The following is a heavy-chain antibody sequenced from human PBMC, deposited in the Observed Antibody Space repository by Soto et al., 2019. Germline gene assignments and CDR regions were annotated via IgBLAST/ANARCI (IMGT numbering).Heavy chain of an antibody. CDR1: GGTLSSYA. J-gene: IGHJ4*02. D-gene: IGHD2-21*02. Sequence: ASLEVSCESCGGTLSSYAIIWVRQAPGQGLEWMGGIIPIFGTANYAQKFQGRVTITADESTSTAYMELSSLRSEDTAVYYCARGAVVTAIFDYWGQGTLVNLSS. V-gene: IGHV1-69*13. CDR3: ARGAVVTAIFDY. CDR2: IIPIFGTA.